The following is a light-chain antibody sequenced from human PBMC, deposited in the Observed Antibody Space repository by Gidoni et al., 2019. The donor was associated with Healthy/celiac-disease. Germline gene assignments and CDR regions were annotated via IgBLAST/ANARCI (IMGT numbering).Light chain of an antibody. CDR2: GNS. V-gene: IGLV1-40*01. CDR3: QSYDSSLSGWV. J-gene: IGLJ3*02. Sequence: QSVLTQPPSASGAPGQRVTISCTVSSSNIGAGYDVHWYQQLPGTAPKLLIYGNSNRPSGVPDRFSGSKSGTSASLAITGLQAEDEADYYCQSYDSSLSGWVFGGGTKLTVL. CDR1: SSNIGAGYD.